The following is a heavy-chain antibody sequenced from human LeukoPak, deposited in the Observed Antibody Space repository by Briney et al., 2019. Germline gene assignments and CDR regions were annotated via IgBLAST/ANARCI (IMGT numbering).Heavy chain of an antibody. V-gene: IGHV3-23*01. D-gene: IGHD6-6*01. J-gene: IGHJ2*01. CDR1: GFTFSSYA. Sequence: GGSLRLSCAASGFTFSSYAMSWVRQAPGKGLEWVSAISGSGGSTYYADSVKGRFTISRDNSKNTLYLQMNSLRAEDTAVYYCAKDGGILTPALVNTNWYFDLWGRGTLVTVSS. CDR3: AKDGGILTPALVNTNWYFDL. CDR2: ISGSGGST.